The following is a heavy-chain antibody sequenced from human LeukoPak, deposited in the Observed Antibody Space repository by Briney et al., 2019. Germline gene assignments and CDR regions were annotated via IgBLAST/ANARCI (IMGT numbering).Heavy chain of an antibody. CDR2: INHSGST. Sequence: SETLSLTCTVSGGSISSGDYYWSWIRQPPGKGLEWIGEINHSGSTNYNPSLKSRVTISVDTSKNQFSLKLSSVTAADTAVYYCARARRGIVVVRYYYGMDVWGKGTTVTVSS. D-gene: IGHD2-2*01. V-gene: IGHV4-39*07. J-gene: IGHJ6*04. CDR3: ARARRGIVVVRYYYGMDV. CDR1: GGSISSGDYY.